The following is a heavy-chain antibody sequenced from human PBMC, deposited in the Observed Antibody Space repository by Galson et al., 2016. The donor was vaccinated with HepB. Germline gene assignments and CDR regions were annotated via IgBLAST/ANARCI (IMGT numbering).Heavy chain of an antibody. D-gene: IGHD2-2*01. CDR3: AKSRPGADYLEY. V-gene: IGHV3-48*02. CDR1: GFTFRTYS. CDR2: ISSSSSTI. J-gene: IGHJ4*02. Sequence: SLRLSCAASGFTFRTYSMNWVRQAPGRGLEWVSYISSSSSTIYYAESVKGRFTVSRDNAKNSLYLQMSSLRDEDTAVYYCAKSRPGADYLEYWGQGTLVTVSS.